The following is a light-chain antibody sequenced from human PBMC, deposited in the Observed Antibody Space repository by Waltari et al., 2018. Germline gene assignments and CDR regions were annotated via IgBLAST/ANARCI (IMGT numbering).Light chain of an antibody. J-gene: IGKJ1*01. CDR1: QSVSRS. CDR3: QHYVRLPAT. CDR2: GAS. Sequence: IVLTQSPGNLSLSPGESATLSCRASQSVSRSLPWYQQKPGQAPTHLIYGASTRATGIPDRFTGSGSGTDFSLTISSLEPEDFEIYFCQHYVRLPATFGQGTKVEIK. V-gene: IGKV3-20*01.